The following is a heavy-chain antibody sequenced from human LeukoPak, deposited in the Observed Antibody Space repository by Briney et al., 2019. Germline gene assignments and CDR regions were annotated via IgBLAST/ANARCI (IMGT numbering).Heavy chain of an antibody. Sequence: PGGSLRLSCAASGFTFSTYAMHWVRQAPGKGLEYVSGISTDEESTYYANSVRGRFTISRDNSKNTLYLQMGSLTAEDMAVYYCARANVAGSGILRPLDYWGQGTLVTVSS. CDR3: ARANVAGSGILRPLDY. CDR2: ISTDEEST. D-gene: IGHD3-10*01. V-gene: IGHV3-64*01. CDR1: GFTFSTYA. J-gene: IGHJ4*02.